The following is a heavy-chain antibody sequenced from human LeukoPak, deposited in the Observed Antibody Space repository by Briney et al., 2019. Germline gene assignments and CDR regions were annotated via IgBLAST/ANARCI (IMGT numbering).Heavy chain of an antibody. D-gene: IGHD3-22*01. Sequence: PGGSLRLSRAASGFTFSRYWMHWVRQAPGKGLVWVSRINSDGSSTSHADSVKGRITISRDNAKNTLYLQMNSLRAEDTAVYYCARAYYYDSSGYYPSEYFQHWGQGTLVTVSS. CDR2: INSDGSST. CDR1: GFTFSRYW. CDR3: ARAYYYDSSGYYPSEYFQH. J-gene: IGHJ1*01. V-gene: IGHV3-74*01.